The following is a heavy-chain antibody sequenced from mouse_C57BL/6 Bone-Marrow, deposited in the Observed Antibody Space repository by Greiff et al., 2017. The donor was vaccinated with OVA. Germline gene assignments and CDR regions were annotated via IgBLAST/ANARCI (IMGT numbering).Heavy chain of an antibody. Sequence: EVNVVESEGGLVQPGSSMKLSCTASGFTFSDYYMAWVRQVPEKGLEWVANINYDGSSTYYLDSLKSRFIISRDNAKNILYLQMSSLKSEDTATYYCARGRTTVVAWYFDVWGTGTTVTVSS. CDR2: INYDGSST. D-gene: IGHD1-1*01. CDR1: GFTFSDYY. CDR3: ARGRTTVVAWYFDV. J-gene: IGHJ1*03. V-gene: IGHV5-16*01.